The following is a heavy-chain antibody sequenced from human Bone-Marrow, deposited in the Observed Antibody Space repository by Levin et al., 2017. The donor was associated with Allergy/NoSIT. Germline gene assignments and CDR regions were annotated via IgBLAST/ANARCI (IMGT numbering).Heavy chain of an antibody. CDR1: GFTFSSDA. D-gene: IGHD6-19*01. CDR2: ISGSGGST. J-gene: IGHJ4*02. CDR3: AEESSAWYFDY. Sequence: GESLKISCAASGFTFSSDALSWVRQAPGKGLEWVSAISGSGGSTYYADSVKGRFTISRDNSKNTLYLQMNSLSAEDTAVYYCAEESSAWYFDYWGQGTLVTVSS. V-gene: IGHV3-23*01.